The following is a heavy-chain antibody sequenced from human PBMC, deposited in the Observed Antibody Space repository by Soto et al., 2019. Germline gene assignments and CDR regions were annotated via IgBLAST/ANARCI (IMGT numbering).Heavy chain of an antibody. CDR1: GYTFTGYY. CDR3: ARDGRGRAYYDFWSGYYPRPGLNCFDR. CDR2: INPNSGGT. V-gene: IGHV1-2*04. D-gene: IGHD3-3*01. J-gene: IGHJ5*02. Sequence: GASVKVSCRASGYTFTGYYMHWVRQAPGQGLEWMGWINPNSGGTNYAQKFQGWVTMTRDTSISTAYMELSRLRSDDTAVYYCARDGRGRAYYDFWSGYYPRPGLNCFDRWGQGTLVTVSS.